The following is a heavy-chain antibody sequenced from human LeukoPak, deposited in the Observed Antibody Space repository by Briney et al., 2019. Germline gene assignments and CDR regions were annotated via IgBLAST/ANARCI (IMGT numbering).Heavy chain of an antibody. V-gene: IGHV3-21*01. CDR3: ARDRREGYSYAPGYFDY. J-gene: IGHJ4*02. Sequence: GGSLRLSCAASGFTFSSYSMNWVRKAPGKGLEWVSSISSSSSYIYYADSVKGRFTISRDNAKNSLYLQMNSLRAEDTAVYYCARDRREGYSYAPGYFDYWGQGTLVTVSS. D-gene: IGHD5-18*01. CDR2: ISSSSSYI. CDR1: GFTFSSYS.